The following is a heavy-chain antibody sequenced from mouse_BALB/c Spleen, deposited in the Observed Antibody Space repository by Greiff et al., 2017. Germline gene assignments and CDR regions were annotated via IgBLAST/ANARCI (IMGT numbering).Heavy chain of an antibody. J-gene: IGHJ1*01. Sequence: EVQRVESGGGLVKPGGSLKLSCAASGFAFSSYDMSWVRQTPEKRLEWVAYISSGGGSTYYPDTVKGRFTISRDNAKNTLYLQMSSLKSEDTAMYYCARHPHDGYHWYFDVWGAGTTVTVSS. D-gene: IGHD2-3*01. CDR3: ARHPHDGYHWYFDV. CDR2: ISSGGGST. CDR1: GFAFSSYD. V-gene: IGHV5-12-1*01.